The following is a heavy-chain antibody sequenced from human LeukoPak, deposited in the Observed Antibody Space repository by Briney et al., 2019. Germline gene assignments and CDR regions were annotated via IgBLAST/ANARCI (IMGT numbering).Heavy chain of an antibody. J-gene: IGHJ6*03. CDR3: AKGSKLVVITRDHYMAV. D-gene: IGHD3-22*01. CDR1: GFTVSSNS. Sequence: PGGSLRLSCTVSGFTVSSNSMSWVRQAPGKGLEWVSFIYSDNTHYSDSVKGRFTISRDNSKNTLYLQMNSLRAGDTAVYYCAKGSKLVVITRDHYMAVWGKGTTVTISS. CDR2: IYSDNT. V-gene: IGHV3-66*03.